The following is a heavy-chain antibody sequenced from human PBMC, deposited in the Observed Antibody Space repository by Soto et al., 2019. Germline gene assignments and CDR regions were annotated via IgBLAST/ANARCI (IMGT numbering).Heavy chain of an antibody. V-gene: IGHV4-59*01. CDR3: ARRWGGTFDY. CDR1: GGSISSYY. CDR2: IYYSGST. D-gene: IGHD2-21*01. Sequence: QVQLQESSRGLVKPSETLSLTCTVSGGSISSYYWSWIRQPPGKGLEWIGYIYYSGSTNYNPSLKSRVTISVDTSKNQFSLKLSSVTAADTAVYYCARRWGGTFDYWGQGTLVTVSS. J-gene: IGHJ4*02.